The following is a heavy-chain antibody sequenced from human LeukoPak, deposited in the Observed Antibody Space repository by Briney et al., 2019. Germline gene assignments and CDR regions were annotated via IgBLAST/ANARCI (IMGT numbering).Heavy chain of an antibody. CDR1: GSTFSSYE. V-gene: IGHV3-21*01. CDR3: ARDKYGSGSLFDF. CDR2: ISIGSSSYI. Sequence: GGSLRLSCAASGSTFSSYEMNWVRQAPGKGLEWVSSISIGSSSYINYADSVKGRFTISRDNAKNSLHLQMNNLRAEDTAVYYCARDKYGSGSLFDFWGQGTLVTVSS. J-gene: IGHJ4*02. D-gene: IGHD3-10*01.